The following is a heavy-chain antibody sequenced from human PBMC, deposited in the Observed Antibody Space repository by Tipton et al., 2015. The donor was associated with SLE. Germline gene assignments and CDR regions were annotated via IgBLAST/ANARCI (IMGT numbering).Heavy chain of an antibody. D-gene: IGHD6-13*01. CDR2: IYSTGST. J-gene: IGHJ1*01. Sequence: TLSLTCSVSGGSISRSRYYWNWIRQPAGKALEWIGRIYSTGSTNYNPSFQTRVTISVDTSKNQFSLKLSSVTAADTAIYYCAREHRGYSNSLGYWGQGALVTVSS. V-gene: IGHV4-61*02. CDR3: AREHRGYSNSLGY. CDR1: GGSISRSRYY.